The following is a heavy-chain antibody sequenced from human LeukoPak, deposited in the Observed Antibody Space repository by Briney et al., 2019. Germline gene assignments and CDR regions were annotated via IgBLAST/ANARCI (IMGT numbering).Heavy chain of an antibody. Sequence: GGSLRLSCAASGFTFSSYAMSWVRQVPGKGLEWVANIKQDGSEKYYVDSVKGRFTISRDNAKNSLYLQMDSLSAEDTAVYYCARAPAARWFDPWGQGTLVTVSS. V-gene: IGHV3-7*01. D-gene: IGHD6-6*01. CDR2: IKQDGSEK. CDR3: ARAPAARWFDP. CDR1: GFTFSSYA. J-gene: IGHJ5*02.